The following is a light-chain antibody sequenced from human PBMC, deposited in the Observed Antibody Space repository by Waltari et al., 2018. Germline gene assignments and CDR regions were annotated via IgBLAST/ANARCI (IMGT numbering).Light chain of an antibody. CDR1: QDSRND. CDR3: PQVKHYPIT. Sequence: AVQLTQSPSSLSASVGDRVTITCRASQDSRNDLVWYLQKPGKAPKLLIYAASTLHSGVPSRFSGSGSWTDFTLTISNLQPEDFATYYCPQVKHYPITFGQGTRLEI. J-gene: IGKJ5*01. V-gene: IGKV1-6*01. CDR2: AAS.